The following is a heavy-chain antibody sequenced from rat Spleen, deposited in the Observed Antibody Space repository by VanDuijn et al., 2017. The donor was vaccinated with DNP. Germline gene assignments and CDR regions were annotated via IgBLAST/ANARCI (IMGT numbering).Heavy chain of an antibody. CDR2: ITNSGGST. D-gene: IGHD1-4*01. Sequence: EVQLVESGGGLVKPGRSLKLSCAASGFTFSNFNMAWVRQAPTKGLEWVASITNSGGSTYYRDSVKGRITISRDNAKSTLYLQMDSLRSEDTATYYCTTGAGSPWGQGTSVTVSS. CDR3: TTGAGSP. CDR1: GFTFSNFN. V-gene: IGHV5-27*01. J-gene: IGHJ4*01.